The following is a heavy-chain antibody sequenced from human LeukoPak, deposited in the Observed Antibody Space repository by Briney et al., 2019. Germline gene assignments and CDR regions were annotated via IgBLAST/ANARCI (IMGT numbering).Heavy chain of an antibody. J-gene: IGHJ3*02. CDR2: IYYSGST. CDR3: ARHFTDDAFDI. Sequence: PSETLSLTCTVSGGSISSYYWSWIRQPPGKGLEWIGYIYYSGSTNYSPSLKSRVTISVDTSKNQFSLKLSSVTAADTAVYYCARHFTDDAFDIWGQGTMVTVSS. V-gene: IGHV4-59*01. D-gene: IGHD2-8*02. CDR1: GGSISSYY.